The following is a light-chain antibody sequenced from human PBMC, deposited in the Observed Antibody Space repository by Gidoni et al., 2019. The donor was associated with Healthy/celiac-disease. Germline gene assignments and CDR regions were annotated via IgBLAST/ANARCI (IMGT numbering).Light chain of an antibody. Sequence: QSVLTQPPSVSEAPGQRVTISCTGSSSNIGAGYDVHWYQQLPGTAPKLLIYGNSNRPSGVPDRFSGSKSGTSASLAITGLQAEDEADYYCQSYDSSLSGVVFGGGTTLTVL. V-gene: IGLV1-40*01. CDR1: SSNIGAGYD. J-gene: IGLJ2*01. CDR3: QSYDSSLSGVV. CDR2: GNS.